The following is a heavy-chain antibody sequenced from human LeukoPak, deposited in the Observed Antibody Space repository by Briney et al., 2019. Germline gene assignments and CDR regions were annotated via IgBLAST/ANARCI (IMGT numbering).Heavy chain of an antibody. J-gene: IGHJ4*02. D-gene: IGHD1-1*01. CDR1: GYTFTNYG. V-gene: IGHV1-18*01. CDR3: ARDIATVQHQD. Sequence: ASVRVSCKTSGYTFTNYGTSWVRQAPGQGLEWMGRISAYSGNTNYVQKFRGRVAMTTDTSTSTVYMDLRSLRSDDTAVYYCARDIATVQHQDWGQGTLVTVSS. CDR2: ISAYSGNT.